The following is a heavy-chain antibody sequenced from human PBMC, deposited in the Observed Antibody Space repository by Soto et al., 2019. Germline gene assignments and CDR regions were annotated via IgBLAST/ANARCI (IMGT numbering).Heavy chain of an antibody. D-gene: IGHD1-26*01. J-gene: IGHJ4*02. CDR1: GGSISSGDYY. V-gene: IGHV4-30-4*01. Sequence: QVQLQESGPGLVKPSQTLSLTCTVSGGSISSGDYYWSWIRQPPGKGLEWIGYIYYSGSTYYNPSLKSRVTISVDTSKNQCSLKLSSVTAADTAVYYCARDWAGSGRYNDYWGQGTLVTVSS. CDR3: ARDWAGSGRYNDY. CDR2: IYYSGST.